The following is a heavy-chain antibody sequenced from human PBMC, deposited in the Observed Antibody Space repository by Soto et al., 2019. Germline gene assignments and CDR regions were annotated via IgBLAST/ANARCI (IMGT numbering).Heavy chain of an antibody. Sequence: GWSLRLSCAASGFTFNNYAMGWVRQSPGKGLEWVSAITGSGSDTYYLDSVKGRFTISRDNSKNTLYLQMNSLRAEDTAIYYCAKLGSSTWSPHYYFDYWGQGTLVTVSS. CDR2: ITGSGSDT. V-gene: IGHV3-23*01. D-gene: IGHD2-2*01. CDR1: GFTFNNYA. J-gene: IGHJ4*02. CDR3: AKLGSSTWSPHYYFDY.